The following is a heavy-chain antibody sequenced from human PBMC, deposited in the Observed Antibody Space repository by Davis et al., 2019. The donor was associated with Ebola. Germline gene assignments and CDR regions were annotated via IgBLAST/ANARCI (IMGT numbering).Heavy chain of an antibody. CDR1: GGSISSSNW. CDR3: ARVRAATHYYYYGMDV. Sequence: PSETLSLTCAVSGGSISSSNWWSWVRQPPGKGLEWIGEIYHSGSTNYNPSLKSRVTISVDKSKNQFSLKLSSVTAADTAVYYCARVRAATHYYYYGMDVWGKGTTVTVSS. J-gene: IGHJ6*04. V-gene: IGHV4-4*02. D-gene: IGHD2-15*01. CDR2: IYHSGST.